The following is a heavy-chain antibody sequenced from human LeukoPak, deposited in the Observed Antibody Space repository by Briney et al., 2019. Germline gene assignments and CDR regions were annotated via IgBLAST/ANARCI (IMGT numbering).Heavy chain of an antibody. CDR3: ARLSGRDYYFDY. V-gene: IGHV4-61*02. Sequence: SETLSLTCTVSGGSVSSGIYYWSWIRQPAGKGLEWIGRMFTPGTINYNPSLKSRVTISLDTSKNPFSLKLSSVTAADTAVYYCARLSGRDYYFDYWGQGTLVTVSS. J-gene: IGHJ4*02. CDR2: MFTPGTI. CDR1: GGSVSSGIYY. D-gene: IGHD3-10*01.